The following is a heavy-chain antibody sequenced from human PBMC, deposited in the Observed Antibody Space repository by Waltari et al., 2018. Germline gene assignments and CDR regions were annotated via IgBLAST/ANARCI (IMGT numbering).Heavy chain of an antibody. D-gene: IGHD4-17*01. CDR2: IRSKANSYAT. CDR3: TRHDYGDYVSVNWFDP. V-gene: IGHV3-73*01. CDR1: GFTFRGSA. Sequence: EVQLVESGGGFVQPGGSLKLSCAAAGFTFRGSATHCVRQASGNGMEWVGRIRSKANSYATAYAASVKGRFTISRDDSKNTAYLQMNSLKTEDTAVYYCTRHDYGDYVSVNWFDPWGQGTLVTVSS. J-gene: IGHJ5*02.